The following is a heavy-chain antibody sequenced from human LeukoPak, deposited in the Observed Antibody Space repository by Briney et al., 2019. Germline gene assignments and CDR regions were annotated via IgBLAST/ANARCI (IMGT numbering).Heavy chain of an antibody. Sequence: ASVKVSCKASGYSFTSYNMNRVRQAPGQGLEWMGIINPSDDNTNYAQKFQGRVTMTRDTSTSTAYMELSSLRSDDTAVYYCARESITGYYYAMDVWGQGTTVTVSS. CDR3: ARESITGYYYAMDV. V-gene: IGHV1-46*01. J-gene: IGHJ6*02. CDR2: INPSDDNT. CDR1: GYSFTSYN.